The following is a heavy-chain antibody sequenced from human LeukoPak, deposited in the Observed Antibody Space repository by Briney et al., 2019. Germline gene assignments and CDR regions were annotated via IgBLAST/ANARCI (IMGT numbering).Heavy chain of an antibody. CDR1: GYSFTSYW. CDR3: ARLGRSYSSWYPNYFDY. J-gene: IGHJ4*02. D-gene: IGHD6-13*01. V-gene: IGHV5-51*01. CDR2: IYPGDSDT. Sequence: GESLKISCKGSGYSFTSYWIGWVRQMPGKGLEWMGIIYPGDSDTRYSPSFQGQVTISADKSISTAYLQWSSLKASDTAMYYCARLGRSYSSWYPNYFDYWGQGTLVTVSS.